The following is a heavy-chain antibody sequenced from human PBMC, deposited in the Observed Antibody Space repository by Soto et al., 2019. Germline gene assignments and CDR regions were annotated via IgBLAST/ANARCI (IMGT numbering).Heavy chain of an antibody. Sequence: GETLKISCKGSGYSFTSYWISWVRQMPGKGLEWMGRIDPSDSYTNYSPSFQGHVTISADKSISTAYLQWSSLKASDTAMYYCARLGLAARDYYYYSGMAVWGQGTTVTVSS. J-gene: IGHJ6*02. V-gene: IGHV5-10-1*01. D-gene: IGHD6-6*01. CDR2: IDPSDSYT. CDR1: GYSFTSYW. CDR3: ARLGLAARDYYYYSGMAV.